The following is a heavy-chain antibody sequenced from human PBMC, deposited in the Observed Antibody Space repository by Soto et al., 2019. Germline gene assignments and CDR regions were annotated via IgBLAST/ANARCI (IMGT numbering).Heavy chain of an antibody. CDR2: INGDGIST. Sequence: EVQLVESGGDLVQPGGSLRLSCAASGFTFSSYWMHWVRQDPEKGLVWVSRINGDGISTSYADSVKGRFTISRDNAKDTLYLHMNSLGAEDTAVYYCPRISQGTYCRGGNFYSDYWGQGTLVTVSS. CDR3: PRISQGTYCRGGNFYSDY. J-gene: IGHJ4*02. V-gene: IGHV3-74*01. D-gene: IGHD2-15*01. CDR1: GFTFSSYW.